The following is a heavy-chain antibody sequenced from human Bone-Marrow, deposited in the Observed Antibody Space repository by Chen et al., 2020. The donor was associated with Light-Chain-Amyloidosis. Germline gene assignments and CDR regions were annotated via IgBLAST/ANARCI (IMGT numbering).Heavy chain of an antibody. CDR1: GGSISSYY. Sequence: QVQLQESGPGLVKPSETPSLTCTVSGGSISSYYWSWIRQPPGKGLEWIGYIYYSGSTNYNPSLKSRVTISVDTSKNQFSLKLSSVTAADTAVYYCARPYSSGWSPSFDLWGRGTLVTVSS. D-gene: IGHD6-19*01. V-gene: IGHV4-59*08. J-gene: IGHJ2*01. CDR2: IYYSGST. CDR3: ARPYSSGWSPSFDL.